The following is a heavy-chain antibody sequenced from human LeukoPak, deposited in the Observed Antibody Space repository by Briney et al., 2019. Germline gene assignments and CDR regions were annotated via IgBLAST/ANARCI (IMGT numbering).Heavy chain of an antibody. D-gene: IGHD2-21*02. J-gene: IGHJ5*02. V-gene: IGHV3-33*01. Sequence: GGSPRLSCAASGFTFSSYGMHWVRQAPGKGLEWVAVIWYDGGNKYYADSVKGRFTISRDNSKNTLYLQMNSLRAEDTAVYYCARDLVRQLAYCGGDCYSPFDPWGQGTLVTVSS. CDR1: GFTFSSYG. CDR2: IWYDGGNK. CDR3: ARDLVRQLAYCGGDCYSPFDP.